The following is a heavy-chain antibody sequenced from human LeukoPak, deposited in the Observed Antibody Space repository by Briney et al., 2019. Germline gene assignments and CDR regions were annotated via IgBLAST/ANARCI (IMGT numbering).Heavy chain of an antibody. V-gene: IGHV4-4*02. CDR1: GGSISSSNW. J-gene: IGHJ5*02. CDR3: ARPPVRGVRGWFDP. D-gene: IGHD3-10*01. Sequence: PSETLSLTCAVSGGSISSSNWWSWVRQPPGKGLEWIGEIYHSGSTNYNPSLKSRVTISVDKSKNQFSLKLSSVTAADTAVYYCARPPVRGVRGWFDPWGQGTLVTVSS. CDR2: IYHSGST.